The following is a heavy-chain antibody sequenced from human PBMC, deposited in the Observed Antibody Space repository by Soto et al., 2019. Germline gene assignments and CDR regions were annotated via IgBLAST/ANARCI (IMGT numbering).Heavy chain of an antibody. D-gene: IGHD1-26*01. V-gene: IGHV3-23*01. J-gene: IGHJ4*02. CDR1: GFTFSIYV. Sequence: GGSLRLSCAASGFTFSIYVMNLVLQAPGKGLEWVSSVSSSGDGTYYADSVKCRFTISRDNSKNTLYLQMNSLRAEDTAIYYCAKGWSSGSYHFDYWGQGTLVTVPQ. CDR3: AKGWSSGSYHFDY. CDR2: VSSSGDGT.